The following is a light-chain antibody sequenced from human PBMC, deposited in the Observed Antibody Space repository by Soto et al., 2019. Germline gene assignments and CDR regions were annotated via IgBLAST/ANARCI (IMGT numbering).Light chain of an antibody. CDR1: HSFSSN. Sequence: EIVMTQSPATLSVSPGERATLSCRASHSFSSNVAWYQQKPGQAPRLLIYGASTRATGVPARFSGSASGTEFTLTISSLQSEDFAIYYCQQYNNWPLTFGGGTKVEIK. J-gene: IGKJ4*01. V-gene: IGKV3-15*01. CDR3: QQYNNWPLT. CDR2: GAS.